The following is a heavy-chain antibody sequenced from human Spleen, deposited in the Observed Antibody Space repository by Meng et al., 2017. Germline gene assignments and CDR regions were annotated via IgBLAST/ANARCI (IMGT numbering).Heavy chain of an antibody. CDR1: GFTFNSFA. CDR3: GKRINGWYYMDY. CDR2: ITGGGGVT. Sequence: EVQLLESGGGLVQPGGSLRLSCAASGFTFNSFAMSWVRQTPGKGLEWVSAITGGGGVTYYADSVKGRFTISRDNSKNTLYLQMNSLRAEDTAVYYCGKRINGWYYMDYWGRGTLVTVSS. J-gene: IGHJ4*02. D-gene: IGHD6-19*01. V-gene: IGHV3-23*01.